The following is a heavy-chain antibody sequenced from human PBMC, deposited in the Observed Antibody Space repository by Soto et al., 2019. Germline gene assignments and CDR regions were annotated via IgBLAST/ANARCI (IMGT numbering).Heavy chain of an antibody. Sequence: EVQLVESGGGLVKPGGSLRLSCAASGFTFSSYSMNWVRQAPGKGLEWVSSISTSSSYIYYADSVKGRFTISRDNAKNSLYLQMNSLRAEDTAVYYCARGTYYYVSSVYYGYWGQGTLVTVSS. V-gene: IGHV3-21*01. D-gene: IGHD3-22*01. CDR1: GFTFSSYS. CDR2: ISTSSSYI. CDR3: ARGTYYYVSSVYYGY. J-gene: IGHJ4*02.